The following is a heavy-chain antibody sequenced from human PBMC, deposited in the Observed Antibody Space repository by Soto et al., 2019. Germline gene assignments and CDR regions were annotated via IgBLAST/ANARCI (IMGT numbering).Heavy chain of an antibody. CDR1: GFTFSSYG. CDR3: AKWSGDSSSSNPYYYYYGMDG. D-gene: IGHD6-6*01. V-gene: IGHV3-30*18. CDR2: ISYDGSNK. Sequence: PGGSLRLSCAASGFTFSSYGMHWVRQAPGKGLEWVAVISYDGSNKYYADSVKGRFTISRDNSKNTLYLQMNSLRAEDTAVYYCAKWSGDSSSSNPYYYYYGMDGWGQGITVTVSS. J-gene: IGHJ6*02.